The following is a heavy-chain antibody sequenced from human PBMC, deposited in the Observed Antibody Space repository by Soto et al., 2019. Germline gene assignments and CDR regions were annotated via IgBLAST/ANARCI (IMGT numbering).Heavy chain of an antibody. J-gene: IGHJ4*02. CDR1: GFTFSYSD. CDR2: ISGAGDT. V-gene: IGHV3-13*04. CDR3: ARGLFNAYGGFYYFDI. Sequence: GGSLRLSCAASGFTFSYSDMHWVRQVTGEGLEWVATISGAGDTYYPGPVRGRFTISRENANNSLYLQMNNLRAGDTAVYYCARGLFNAYGGFYYFDIWRQGTLVIVSS. D-gene: IGHD3-16*01.